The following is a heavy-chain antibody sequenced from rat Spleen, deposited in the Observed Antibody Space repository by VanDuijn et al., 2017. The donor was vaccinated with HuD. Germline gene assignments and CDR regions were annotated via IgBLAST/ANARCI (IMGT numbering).Heavy chain of an antibody. J-gene: IGHJ2*01. Sequence: EVQLVESGGGLVQPGRSLKLSCAASGFTFSNYYMAWVRQAPTKGLEWVASISYDDTSTHYRDSVKGRFTISRDIAKSSLFLQMDSLRSEDTATYYCARTGGPYFDYWGQGVMVTVSS. CDR3: ARTGGPYFDY. CDR2: ISYDDTST. D-gene: IGHD5-1*01. V-gene: IGHV5-20*01. CDR1: GFTFSNYY.